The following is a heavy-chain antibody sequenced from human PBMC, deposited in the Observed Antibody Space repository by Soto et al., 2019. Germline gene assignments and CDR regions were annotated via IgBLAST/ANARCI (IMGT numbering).Heavy chain of an antibody. CDR2: ISGSGGST. V-gene: IGHV3-23*01. D-gene: IGHD3-10*01. Sequence: LRLSCAPSGIAFSSYAMSWVRQAPGKGLGWLSAISGSGGSTYYADSVKGRFTISRDNSKNTRYLKMHSMRGEDTAVYYTEKAYGPGYFDYWGEGTLVTVSS. CDR1: GIAFSSYA. J-gene: IGHJ4*02. CDR3: EKAYGPGYFDY.